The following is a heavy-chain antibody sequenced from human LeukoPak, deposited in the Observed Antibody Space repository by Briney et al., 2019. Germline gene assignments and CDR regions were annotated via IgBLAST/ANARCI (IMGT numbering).Heavy chain of an antibody. CDR2: INPSGGST. CDR3: ARARAKTRYYDFWSGRNPNFGYYMDV. CDR1: GYTFTSYY. J-gene: IGHJ6*03. Sequence: ASVKVSCKASGYTFTSYYMHWVRQAPGQGLEWMGIINPSGGSTSNAQKFQGRVTMTRDMSTSTVYMELSSLRSEDTAVYYCARARAKTRYYDFWSGRNPNFGYYMDVWGKGTTVTVSS. V-gene: IGHV1-46*01. D-gene: IGHD3-3*01.